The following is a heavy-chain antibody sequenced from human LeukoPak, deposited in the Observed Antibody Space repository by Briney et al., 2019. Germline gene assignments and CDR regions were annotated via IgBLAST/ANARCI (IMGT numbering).Heavy chain of an antibody. Sequence: GGSLRLSCAASGFTFSDYYMSWIRQAPGKGLEGVSYISSSGSTIYYADSVKGRFTISRDNAKNSLYLQMNSLRAEDTAVYYCARAVVGGVHYDTLNYYYGMDVWGQGTTVTVSS. V-gene: IGHV3-11*01. D-gene: IGHD3-9*01. CDR2: ISSSGSTI. CDR3: ARAVVGGVHYDTLNYYYGMDV. CDR1: GFTFSDYY. J-gene: IGHJ6*02.